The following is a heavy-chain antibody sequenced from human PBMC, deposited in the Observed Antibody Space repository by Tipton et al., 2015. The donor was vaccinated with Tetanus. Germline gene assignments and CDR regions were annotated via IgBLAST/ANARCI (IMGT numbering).Heavy chain of an antibody. J-gene: IGHJ6*02. CDR3: ARVPGVL. CDR1: EFTVSNNY. Sequence: SLRLSCAASEFTVSNNYMSWVRQAPGKGLEWVSFMYSGGGTYYADSVKGRFTISRGKSKNTLYLQMNSLRVEDTAVYYCARVPGVLWGQGTTVIVSS. D-gene: IGHD2-8*01. V-gene: IGHV3-66*01. CDR2: MYSGGGT.